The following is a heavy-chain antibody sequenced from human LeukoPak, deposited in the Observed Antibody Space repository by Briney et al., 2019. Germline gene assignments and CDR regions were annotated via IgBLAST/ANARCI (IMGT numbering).Heavy chain of an antibody. J-gene: IGHJ4*02. CDR3: ARELTGYSGYDLDY. V-gene: IGHV4-30-4*01. D-gene: IGHD5-12*01. CDR1: GGSISSGDYY. CDR2: IYYSGST. Sequence: SETLSLTCTVSGGSISSGDYYWSWIRQPPGKALEWIGYIYYSGSTYYNPSLKSRVTISVDTSKNQFSLKLSSVTAADTAVYYCARELTGYSGYDLDYWGQGTLVTVSS.